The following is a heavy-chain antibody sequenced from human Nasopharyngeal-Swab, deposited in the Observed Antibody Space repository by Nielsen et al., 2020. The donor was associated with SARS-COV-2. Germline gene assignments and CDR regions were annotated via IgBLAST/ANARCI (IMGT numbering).Heavy chain of an antibody. Sequence: ETLSLTCAASGFTFSSYSMNWVRQAPGKGLEWVSSISSSSSYIYYADLVKGRFTISRDDAKNSLYLQMNSLRAEDTAVYYCASIGFLEWLSHAFDIWGQGTMVTVSS. CDR2: ISSSSSYI. CDR3: ASIGFLEWLSHAFDI. CDR1: GFTFSSYS. D-gene: IGHD3-3*02. V-gene: IGHV3-21*01. J-gene: IGHJ3*02.